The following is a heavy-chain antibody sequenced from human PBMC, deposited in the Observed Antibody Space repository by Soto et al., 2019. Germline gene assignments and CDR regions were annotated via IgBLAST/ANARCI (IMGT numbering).Heavy chain of an antibody. Sequence: EVQLMESGGDLVKPGGSLRLSCAASGFTFSKAWMNWVRQAPGKGLEWVGRIKSNADWGTRDYAAPVKGRFGISRDDSNDTLYLQMNSLKAEDTAVYYCNTDCNSNRCLGDGYFDIWGRGTMVTVSA. J-gene: IGHJ2*01. CDR2: IKSNADWGTR. V-gene: IGHV3-15*07. CDR3: NTDCNSNRCLGDGYFDI. CDR1: GFTFSKAW. D-gene: IGHD2-2*01.